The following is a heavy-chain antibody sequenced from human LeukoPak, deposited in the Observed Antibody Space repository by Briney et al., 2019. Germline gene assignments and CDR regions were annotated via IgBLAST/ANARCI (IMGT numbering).Heavy chain of an antibody. CDR3: ARVPGWGRAFDI. V-gene: IGHV3-21*01. CDR1: GFTFSSYS. Sequence: GGSLRLSCAASGFTFSSYSMNWVRQAPGKGLEWVSSISSSSSYIYYADSVKGRFTISRDNAKNSLYLQMNSLRAEDTAVYYCARVPGWGRAFDIWGQGTMVTVSS. D-gene: IGHD6-19*01. CDR2: ISSSSSYI. J-gene: IGHJ3*02.